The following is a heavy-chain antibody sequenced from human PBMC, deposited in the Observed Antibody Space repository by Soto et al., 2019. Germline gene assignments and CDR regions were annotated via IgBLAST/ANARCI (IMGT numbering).Heavy chain of an antibody. D-gene: IGHD2-2*01. Sequence: ASVKVSCKASGYTFTSYAMHWVRQAPGQRLEWMGWINAGNGNTKYSQKFQGRVTITRDTSASTAYMELSSLRSEDTAVYYCARGYCSSTSCYTNDYWGQGTLVTVSS. CDR2: INAGNGNT. CDR1: GYTFTSYA. V-gene: IGHV1-3*01. CDR3: ARGYCSSTSCYTNDY. J-gene: IGHJ4*02.